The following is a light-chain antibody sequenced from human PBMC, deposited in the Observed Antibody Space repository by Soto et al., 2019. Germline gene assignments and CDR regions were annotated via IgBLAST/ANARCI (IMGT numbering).Light chain of an antibody. CDR3: STYGASSTL. V-gene: IGLV2-14*03. CDR1: SSDIGSYNY. J-gene: IGLJ3*02. CDR2: DVS. Sequence: QSALTQPASLSGSPGQSLTISCTGTSSDIGSYNYVSCYQQHPAKPPKLMIFDVSYRPSGISDRGAGSKSGNTASLTISGLQPEDEADYYCSTYGASSTLFGGGTEVTVL.